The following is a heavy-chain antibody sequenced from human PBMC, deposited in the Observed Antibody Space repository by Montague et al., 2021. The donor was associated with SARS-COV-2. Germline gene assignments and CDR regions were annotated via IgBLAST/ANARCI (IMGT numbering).Heavy chain of an antibody. V-gene: IGHV4-59*01. Sequence: SETLSLTCTVSGGSISSYYRHWIRHPPGQGLEWSGYIYYSGSTNYNPSLTSRVTISVDTSKNQFSLKLSSVTVADTAVYYCARVGAYGDYPTPPTFDYWGQGTLVTVSS. CDR1: GGSISSYY. CDR2: IYYSGST. J-gene: IGHJ4*02. CDR3: ARVGAYGDYPTPPTFDY. D-gene: IGHD4-17*01.